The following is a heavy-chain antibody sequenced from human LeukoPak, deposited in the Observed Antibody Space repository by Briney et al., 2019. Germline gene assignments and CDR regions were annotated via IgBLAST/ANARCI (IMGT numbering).Heavy chain of an antibody. D-gene: IGHD2-21*02. V-gene: IGHV4-39*07. CDR1: GGSISSGGYY. CDR2: IYYSGST. Sequence: SETLSLTCTVSGGSISSGGYYWSWIRQPPGKGLEWIGSIYYSGSTYYNPSLKSRVTISVDTSKNQFSLKLSSVTAADTAVYYCAREIVVVTATHNWFDPWGQGTLVTVSS. J-gene: IGHJ5*02. CDR3: AREIVVVTATHNWFDP.